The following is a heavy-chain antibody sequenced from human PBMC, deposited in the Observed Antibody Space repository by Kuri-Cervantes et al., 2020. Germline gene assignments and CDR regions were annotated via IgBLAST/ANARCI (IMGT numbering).Heavy chain of an antibody. CDR1: GFIFSSYD. V-gene: IGHV3-23*01. CDR3: ARRTGGDY. D-gene: IGHD1-26*01. Sequence: GESLKISCAASGFIFSSYDMSWVRQAPGKGPEWVSAISGSGGSTYYADSVKGRFTISRDNSKNSLYLLMNSLRAEDTAVYYCARRTGGDYWGQGTLVTVSS. J-gene: IGHJ4*02. CDR2: ISGSGGST.